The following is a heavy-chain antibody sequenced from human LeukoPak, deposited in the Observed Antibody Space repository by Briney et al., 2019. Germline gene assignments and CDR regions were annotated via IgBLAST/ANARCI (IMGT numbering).Heavy chain of an antibody. CDR1: GFTFSNHP. CDR3: ATNAMELHY. CDR2: FSSSGGST. J-gene: IGHJ4*02. D-gene: IGHD1-7*01. Sequence: GGSLRLSCAASGFTFSNHPMTWVRQAPGQGLEWVSTFSSSGGSTYYADSVKGRFTISRDNSKNTLFLQMNSLRSEDRAVYYCATNAMELHYWGQGTLVTVSS. V-gene: IGHV3-23*01.